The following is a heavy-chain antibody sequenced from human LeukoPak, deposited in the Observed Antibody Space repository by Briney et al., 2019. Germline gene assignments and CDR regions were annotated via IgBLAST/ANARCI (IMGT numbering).Heavy chain of an antibody. J-gene: IGHJ6*02. V-gene: IGHV4-59*01. D-gene: IGHD6-19*01. CDR1: GGSISSYY. CDR3: ARGVPPSYSSGWYRDYYYYGMDV. Sequence: SETLSLTCTVSGGSISSYYWSWIRQPPGKGLEWIGYIYYSGSTNYYPSLKSRVTISVDTSKNQFSLKLSSVTAADTAVYYCARGVPPSYSSGWYRDYYYYGMDVWGQGTTVTVSS. CDR2: IYYSGST.